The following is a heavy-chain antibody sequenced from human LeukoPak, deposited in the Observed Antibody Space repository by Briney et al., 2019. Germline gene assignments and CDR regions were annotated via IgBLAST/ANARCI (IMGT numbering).Heavy chain of an antibody. CDR2: ISPAGDST. J-gene: IGHJ4*01. V-gene: IGHV3-23*01. CDR1: GFTFGTFG. D-gene: IGHD6-13*01. CDR3: ARRLVTAGVTDFFDY. Sequence: GGSLRLSCAASGFTFGTFGMTWVRQAPGKGLEWVSAISPAGDSTTDADSVKGRFTISRDNSKSTLYLQMHGLTAEDTALYYCARRLVTAGVTDFFDYWGHGTLVSVSS.